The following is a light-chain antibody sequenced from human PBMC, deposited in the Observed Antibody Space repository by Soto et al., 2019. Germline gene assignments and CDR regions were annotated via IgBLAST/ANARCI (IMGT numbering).Light chain of an antibody. Sequence: QSVLTQPPSVSGAPGQRVTISCTGSSSNIGAGYDVHWYQQLPGTAPKLLIYGNSNRPSGVPDRFSGSKSGTSASLAITGLQAEVEADYYCQSYDSSLSLLVFGGGTKLTVL. CDR3: QSYDSSLSLLV. V-gene: IGLV1-40*01. CDR2: GNS. CDR1: SSNIGAGYD. J-gene: IGLJ3*02.